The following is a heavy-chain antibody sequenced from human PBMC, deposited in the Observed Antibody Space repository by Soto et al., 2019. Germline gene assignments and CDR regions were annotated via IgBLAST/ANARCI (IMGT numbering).Heavy chain of an antibody. Sequence: GGSLRLSCAASGFTFSSYGMHWVRQAPGKGLEWVAVISYDGSNKYYADSVKGRFTISRDNSKNTLYLQMNSLRAEDTAVYYCAKDYYYDSRAPHDAFDIWGQGTMVTVSS. CDR2: ISYDGSNK. J-gene: IGHJ3*02. V-gene: IGHV3-30*18. CDR3: AKDYYYDSRAPHDAFDI. D-gene: IGHD3-22*01. CDR1: GFTFSSYG.